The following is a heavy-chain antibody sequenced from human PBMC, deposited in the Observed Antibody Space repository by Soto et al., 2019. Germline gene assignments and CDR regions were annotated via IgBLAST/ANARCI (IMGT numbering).Heavy chain of an antibody. CDR1: GASFRSSDYY. D-gene: IGHD6-13*01. Sequence: SETLSLTCTVSGASFRSSDYYWGWIRQPPNKGLEWIGSMHYGGSTFYNPSLKSRVTISVDTSKNQFSLKLTSVTAADTAVYYCARPGYSSSWNWFDLWGQGTPITVSS. CDR3: ARPGYSSSWNWFDL. CDR2: MHYGGST. V-gene: IGHV4-39*01. J-gene: IGHJ5*02.